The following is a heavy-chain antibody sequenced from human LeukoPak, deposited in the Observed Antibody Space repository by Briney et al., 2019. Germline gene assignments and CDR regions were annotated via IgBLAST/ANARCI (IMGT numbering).Heavy chain of an antibody. V-gene: IGHV1-69*13. D-gene: IGHD1-26*01. J-gene: IGHJ3*02. Sequence: SVKVSCKASGGTFSSYAISWVRQAPGQGLEWMGGIIPIFGTANYAQKFQGRVTITADESTSTAYMELSSLRSEDTAVYYCARDLDILHGDAFDIWGQGTMVTVSS. CDR2: IIPIFGTA. CDR1: GGTFSSYA. CDR3: ARDLDILHGDAFDI.